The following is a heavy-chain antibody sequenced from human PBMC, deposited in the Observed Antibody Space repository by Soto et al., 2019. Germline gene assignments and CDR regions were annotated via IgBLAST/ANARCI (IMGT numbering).Heavy chain of an antibody. V-gene: IGHV3-33*01. CDR2: IWYDGSNK. J-gene: IGHJ6*02. D-gene: IGHD4-4*01. CDR3: ARAVTRLDYYYYGMDV. CDR1: GFTFSSYG. Sequence: QVQLVESGGGVVQPGRSLRLSCAASGFTFSSYGMHWVRQAPGKGLEWVAVIWYDGSNKYYADSVKGRFTISRDNSKNTLYLQMNSLRAEDTAVYYCARAVTRLDYYYYGMDVWGQGTTVTVSS.